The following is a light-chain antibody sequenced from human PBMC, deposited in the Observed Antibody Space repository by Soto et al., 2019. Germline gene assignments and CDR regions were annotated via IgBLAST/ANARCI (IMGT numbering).Light chain of an antibody. J-gene: IGKJ5*01. V-gene: IGKV3D-15*01. CDR2: DVS. CDR1: QNISNY. CDR3: QQYNTWPAEIT. Sequence: IVLTQSPTTLSLSPGKRATLSCRASQNISNYLILYQQKPGQAPRLLIYDVSNRAAGIPARFSGSGSGTEFTRTLSSLQSQESAGYYCQQYNTWPAEITFGQGTRLEI.